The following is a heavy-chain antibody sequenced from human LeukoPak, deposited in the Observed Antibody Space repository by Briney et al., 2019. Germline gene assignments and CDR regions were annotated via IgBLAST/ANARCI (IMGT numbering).Heavy chain of an antibody. CDR3: ARGASGYYYDSSGYYWYFDP. D-gene: IGHD3-22*01. Sequence: SETLSLTCTVSGGSISSYYWSWIRQHPGKGLEWIGYIYYSGSTYYNPSLKSRVTISVDTSKNQFSLKLSSVTAADTAVYYCARGASGYYYDSSGYYWYFDPWGRGTLVTVSS. J-gene: IGHJ2*01. CDR2: IYYSGST. CDR1: GGSISSYY. V-gene: IGHV4-59*06.